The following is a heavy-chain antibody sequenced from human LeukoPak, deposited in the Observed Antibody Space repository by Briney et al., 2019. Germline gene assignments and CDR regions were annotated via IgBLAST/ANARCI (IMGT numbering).Heavy chain of an antibody. CDR1: GGSMSSSSYY. J-gene: IGHJ4*02. CDR3: ARVYYYDNSGYGKDYFDY. CDR2: IYYSGST. V-gene: IGHV4-39*01. Sequence: SETLSLTCGVSGGSMSSSSYYWGWISQPPGKGLEWIVSIYYSGSTYYNPSLKSRVTISVNSSKNQFSLKLSSVTAADTAVYYCARVYYYDNSGYGKDYFDYWGQGTLVTVSS. D-gene: IGHD3-22*01.